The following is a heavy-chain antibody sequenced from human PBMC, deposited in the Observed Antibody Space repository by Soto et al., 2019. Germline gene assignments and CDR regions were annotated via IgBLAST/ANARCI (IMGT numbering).Heavy chain of an antibody. J-gene: IGHJ4*02. CDR2: ISKDGSVI. V-gene: IGHV3-30-3*01. CDR3: ARSRSGAFPAPLGF. CDR1: GFSFSRFA. D-gene: IGHD3-10*01. Sequence: QVQLVESGGGVVQPGGSLRLSCAASGFSFSRFAIHWVRQAPGKGLEWVAVISKDGSVIYYADSVKGRFTISRDNSKSPFFLQVNGLTSEDTAFYHWARSRSGAFPAPLGFWGQGTLVTVPS.